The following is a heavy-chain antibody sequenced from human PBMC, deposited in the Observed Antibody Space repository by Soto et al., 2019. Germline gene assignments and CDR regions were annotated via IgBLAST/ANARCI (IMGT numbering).Heavy chain of an antibody. D-gene: IGHD2-2*01. J-gene: IGHJ6*03. CDR3: ARGSDIVVVPAAITSLDYYYYMDV. V-gene: IGHV4-59*02. Sequence: SETLSLTCSFSGDSVTSHYLTWIRQSPEMGLEWIGYMHYTGFSHYNPSLKSRLTISVDTSKNQFTLQLASVTAADTAIYYCARGSDIVVVPAAITSLDYYYYMDVWGKGTTVTVSS. CDR1: GDSVTSHY. CDR2: MHYTGFS.